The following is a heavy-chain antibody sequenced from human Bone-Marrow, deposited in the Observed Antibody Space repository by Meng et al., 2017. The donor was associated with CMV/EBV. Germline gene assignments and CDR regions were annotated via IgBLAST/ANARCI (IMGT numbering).Heavy chain of an antibody. CDR1: GGTFSSYA. Sequence: SVKVSCKASGGTFSSYAISWVRQAPGQGLEWMGGIIPIFGTANYAQKFQGRVTITTDESTSTAYMELSSLRSEDTAVYYCARDGRYCSGGSCYSFWGQGTLVTVSS. D-gene: IGHD2-15*01. V-gene: IGHV1-69*05. CDR3: ARDGRYCSGGSCYSF. CDR2: IIPIFGTA. J-gene: IGHJ4*02.